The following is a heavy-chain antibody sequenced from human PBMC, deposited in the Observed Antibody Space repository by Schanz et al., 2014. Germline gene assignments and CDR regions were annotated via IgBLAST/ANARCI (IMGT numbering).Heavy chain of an antibody. CDR1: GGTFNSYT. D-gene: IGHD3-3*01. J-gene: IGHJ5*02. CDR2: SIPNLGSA. Sequence: QVQLVQSGAEVKKPGSSVKVSCKASGGTFNSYTINWVRQAPGQGLEWMGRSIPNLGSANYAQKFQGRVTITADKSTGSAAMELGSLRSEETAIYNCARGNTIFGVVILGWLDPWGPGTLVTVSS. CDR3: ARGNTIFGVVILGWLDP. V-gene: IGHV1-69*08.